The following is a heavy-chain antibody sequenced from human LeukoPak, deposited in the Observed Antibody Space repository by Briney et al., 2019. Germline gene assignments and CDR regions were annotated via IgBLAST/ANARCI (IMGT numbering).Heavy chain of an antibody. CDR2: INPSGGST. CDR3: ARDPSGGTIEVYFDY. D-gene: IGHD3-3*01. V-gene: IGHV1-46*01. Sequence: GASVKVSCKASGYTFTSYYMHWVRQAPGQGLEWMGIINPSGGSTSYAQKFQGRVTMTRDTSTSTVYMELSSLRSEDTAVYYCARDPSGGTIEVYFDYWGQGTLVTVSS. CDR1: GYTFTSYY. J-gene: IGHJ4*02.